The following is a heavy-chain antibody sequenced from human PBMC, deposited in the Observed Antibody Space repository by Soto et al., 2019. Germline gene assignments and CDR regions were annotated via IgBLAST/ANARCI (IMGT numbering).Heavy chain of an antibody. V-gene: IGHV3-7*01. CDR2: IKQDGSEK. Sequence: EVQLVESGGGLVQPGGSLRLSCAAPGFTFSSYWMSWVRQAPGKGLEWVANIKQDGSEKYYVDSVKGRFTISRDNAKNSLYLQMNSLRAEDTAVYYCARDWVVPAAIAHWGQGTLVTVSS. CDR1: GFTFSSYW. CDR3: ARDWVVPAAIAH. J-gene: IGHJ4*02. D-gene: IGHD2-2*01.